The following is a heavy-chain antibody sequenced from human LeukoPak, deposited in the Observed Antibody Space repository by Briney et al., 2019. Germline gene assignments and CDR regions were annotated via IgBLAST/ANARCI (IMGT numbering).Heavy chain of an antibody. J-gene: IGHJ2*01. D-gene: IGHD1-26*01. CDR3: ARAAESGAYWYFDL. V-gene: IGHV4-59*12. Sequence: SETLSLTCTVSGGSISSYYWSWIRQPPGKGLEWIGYIYYSGSTNYNPSLKSRVTISVDKSKNQFSLKLSSVTAADTAVYYCARAAESGAYWYFDLWGRGILVTVSS. CDR2: IYYSGST. CDR1: GGSISSYY.